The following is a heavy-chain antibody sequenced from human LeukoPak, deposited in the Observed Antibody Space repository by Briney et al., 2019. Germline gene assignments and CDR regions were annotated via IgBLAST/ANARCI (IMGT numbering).Heavy chain of an antibody. D-gene: IGHD3-9*01. Sequence: ASVKVSCKASGYTFTGYYMHWVRQAPGQGLEWMGWINPNSGGTSYAQKFQGRVTMTRDTSISTAYMELSRLRSDDTAVYYCAKYYDILAGYYRLPYFDYWGQGTLVTVSS. CDR3: AKYYDILAGYYRLPYFDY. CDR2: INPNSGGT. V-gene: IGHV1-2*02. CDR1: GYTFTGYY. J-gene: IGHJ4*02.